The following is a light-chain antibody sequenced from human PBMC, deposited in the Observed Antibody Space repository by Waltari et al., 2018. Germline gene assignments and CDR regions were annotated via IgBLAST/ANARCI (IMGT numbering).Light chain of an antibody. CDR1: QSISNY. V-gene: IGKV1-5*03. J-gene: IGKJ2*03. CDR2: KAS. CDR3: QQYNTYSS. Sequence: DIQMTQSPSTLSASVADTITITRRASQSISNYLAWYQQKPGKAPKLLIYKASSSGSGVPSRFSGSGSGTEFTLTISSLQPDDFATYYCQQYNTYSSFGQGTKLEIK.